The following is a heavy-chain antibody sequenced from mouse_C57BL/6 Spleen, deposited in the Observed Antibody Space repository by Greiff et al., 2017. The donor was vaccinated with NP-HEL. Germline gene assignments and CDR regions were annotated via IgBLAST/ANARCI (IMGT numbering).Heavy chain of an antibody. J-gene: IGHJ4*01. CDR3: VRHERGVVASMDY. CDR2: IRSKSNNYAT. Sequence: EVMLVESGGGLVQPKGSLKLSCAASGFSFNTYAMNWVRQAPGKGLEWVARIRSKSNNYATYYADSVKDRFTISRDDSESMLYLQMNNLKTEDTAMYYCVRHERGVVASMDYWGQGTSVTVSS. D-gene: IGHD1-1*01. V-gene: IGHV10-1*01. CDR1: GFSFNTYA.